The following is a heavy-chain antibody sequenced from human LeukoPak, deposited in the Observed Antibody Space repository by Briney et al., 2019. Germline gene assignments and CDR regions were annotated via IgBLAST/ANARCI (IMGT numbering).Heavy chain of an antibody. Sequence: GGSLRLSCAASGFTVNNNYMSWVRQAPGKGLEWVSAISGSGGSTYYAESVKGRFTISRDNSKNTLYLQMNSLRAEDTAVYYCAKVAHYYGSGSYYEYYFDYWGQGTVVTVSS. CDR1: GFTVNNNY. D-gene: IGHD3-10*01. CDR3: AKVAHYYGSGSYYEYYFDY. V-gene: IGHV3-23*01. J-gene: IGHJ4*02. CDR2: ISGSGGST.